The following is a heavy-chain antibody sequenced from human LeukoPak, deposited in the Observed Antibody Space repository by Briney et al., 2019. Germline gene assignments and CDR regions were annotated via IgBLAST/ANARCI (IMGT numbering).Heavy chain of an antibody. J-gene: IGHJ4*02. CDR2: IYYSGST. D-gene: IGHD4/OR15-4a*01. Sequence: NPSETLSLTCTVSGGSINSNYWSWIRQPPGKGLEWIGYIYYSGSTNYNPSLKSRVTISVDASKNQFSLRLSSVTAADTAVYYCARGRLPSRVLTPLDYWGQGTLVTVSS. CDR1: GGSINSNY. V-gene: IGHV4-59*01. CDR3: ARGRLPSRVLTPLDY.